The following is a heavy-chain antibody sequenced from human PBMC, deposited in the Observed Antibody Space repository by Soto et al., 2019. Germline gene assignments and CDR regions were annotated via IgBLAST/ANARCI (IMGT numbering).Heavy chain of an antibody. V-gene: IGHV4-30-4*01. CDR1: GGSISSGDYF. J-gene: IGHJ4*02. CDR3: ARRMPIDSYPFDY. CDR2: IYSTGST. Sequence: QVQLQESGPGLVKSSQTLSLTCTVSGGSISSGDYFWSWIRQPPGKGLVWLGYIYSTGSTYYNPSLKSRVTISVDTSKYQFSLKLNSVTAADTAAYYCARRMPIDSYPFDYWGQGSLVTVSS. D-gene: IGHD2-2*01.